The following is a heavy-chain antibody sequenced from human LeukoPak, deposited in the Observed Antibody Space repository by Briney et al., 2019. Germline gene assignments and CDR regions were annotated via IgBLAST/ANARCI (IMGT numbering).Heavy chain of an antibody. CDR2: IYHSGYT. CDR1: GYSISSGYY. CDR3: ARDLNPTHYFDY. Sequence: TLSLTCNVSGYSISSGYYWAWIRHAPGKGLEWIGSIYHSGYTHYNPSLKGRVTISVDTSKNDFSLKLSSVAAADTAIYYCARDLNPTHYFDYWGQGTLVTVS. J-gene: IGHJ4*02. V-gene: IGHV4-38-2*02.